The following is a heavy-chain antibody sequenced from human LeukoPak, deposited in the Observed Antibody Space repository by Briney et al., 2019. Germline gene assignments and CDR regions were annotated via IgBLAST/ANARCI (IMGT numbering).Heavy chain of an antibody. J-gene: IGHJ5*01. CDR3: ARGPPDFYNSGSYYNGYNWFDS. CDR2: IYYSGST. D-gene: IGHD3-10*01. Sequence: SETLSLTCTVSGGSISSYYWTWIRQPPGKGLEWIGHIYYSGSTNYNPSLKSPVTISIETSKNQFSLRMSSVTASDTAVYYCARGPPDFYNSGSYYNGYNWFDSWGQGTLVTVSS. CDR1: GGSISSYY. V-gene: IGHV4-59*08.